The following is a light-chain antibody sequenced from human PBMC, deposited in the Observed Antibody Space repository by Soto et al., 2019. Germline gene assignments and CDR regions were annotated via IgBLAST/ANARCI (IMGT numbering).Light chain of an antibody. Sequence: SYELTQPPSVSVAPGKTARITCGGNNIGSKSVHWYQQKPGQAPVLVIYYDSDRPSGIPERFSGSNSGNTATLTISRVEAVDEADYYCQVWDSSIGHVVFGGGTKLTV. CDR3: QVWDSSIGHVV. V-gene: IGLV3-21*04. J-gene: IGLJ2*01. CDR2: YDS. CDR1: NIGSKS.